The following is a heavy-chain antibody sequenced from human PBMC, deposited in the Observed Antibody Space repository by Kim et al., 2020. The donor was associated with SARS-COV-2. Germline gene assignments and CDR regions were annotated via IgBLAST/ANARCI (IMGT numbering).Heavy chain of an antibody. CDR1: GFTFSSYA. D-gene: IGHD3-10*01. J-gene: IGHJ4*02. V-gene: IGHV3-30*04. CDR3: ARGAYYGSGSYYTGGVDY. Sequence: GGSLRLSCAASGFTFSSYAMHWVRQAPGKGLEWVAVISYDGSNKYYADSVKGRFTISRDNSKNTLYLQMNSLRAEDTAVYYCARGAYYGSGSYYTGGVDYWGQGTLVTVSS. CDR2: ISYDGSNK.